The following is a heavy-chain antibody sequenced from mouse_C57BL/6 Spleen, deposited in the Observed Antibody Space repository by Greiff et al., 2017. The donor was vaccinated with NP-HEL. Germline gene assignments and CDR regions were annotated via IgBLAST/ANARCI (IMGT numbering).Heavy chain of an antibody. V-gene: IGHV1-80*01. CDR2: IYPGDGDT. CDR3: ARKETGTWFAY. J-gene: IGHJ3*01. CDR1: GYAFSSYW. Sequence: VQLQQSGAELVKPGASVKISCKASGYAFSSYWMNWVKQRPGKGLEWIGQIYPGDGDTNYNGKFKGKATLTAVKSSSTAYMQLSSLTSEDSAVYFCARKETGTWFAYWGQGTLVTVSA.